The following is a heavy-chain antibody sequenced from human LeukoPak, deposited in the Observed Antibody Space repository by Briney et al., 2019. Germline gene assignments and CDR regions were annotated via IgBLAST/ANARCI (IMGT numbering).Heavy chain of an antibody. CDR1: GFTFRDYA. CDR2: VTGTGGST. J-gene: IGHJ4*02. V-gene: IGHV3-23*01. Sequence: GSLRLSCVASGFTFRDYAVSWVRQAPGKGLEWVSTVTGTGGSTYYADSVKGRFTISRDNSQNTLSLQVNSLRAEDTAVYYCAKLSTTMTPYWGQGALVTVSS. CDR3: AKLSTTMTPY. D-gene: IGHD4-17*01.